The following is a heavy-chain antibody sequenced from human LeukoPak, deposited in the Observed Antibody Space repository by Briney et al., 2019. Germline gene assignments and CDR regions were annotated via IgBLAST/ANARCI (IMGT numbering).Heavy chain of an antibody. J-gene: IGHJ3*02. V-gene: IGHV3-30-3*01. CDR1: GFTFSSYA. CDR2: ISYDGSIK. D-gene: IGHD1-1*01. CDR3: ARTSGTIRGALQPDFDI. Sequence: GGSLRLSCAASGFTFSSYAMHWVRQAPGKGLEWVAVISYDGSIKYYADSVKGRFTISRDNFKNTLYLQLNSLRAEDTAVYYCARTSGTIRGALQPDFDIWGQGTMVTVSS.